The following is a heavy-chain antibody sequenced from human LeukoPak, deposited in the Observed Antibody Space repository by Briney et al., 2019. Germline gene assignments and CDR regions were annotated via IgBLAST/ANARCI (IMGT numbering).Heavy chain of an antibody. CDR3: ARALPRCIAARRALCRDYYYMDV. V-gene: IGHV4-34*01. D-gene: IGHD6-6*01. J-gene: IGHJ6*03. Sequence: SETLSLTCAVYGGSFSGYYWSWIRQPPGKGLEWIGEINHSGSTNYNPSLKSRVTISVDTSKNQFSLKLSSVTAAVTAVYYCARALPRCIAARRALCRDYYYMDVWGKGTTVTVSS. CDR2: INHSGST. CDR1: GGSFSGYY.